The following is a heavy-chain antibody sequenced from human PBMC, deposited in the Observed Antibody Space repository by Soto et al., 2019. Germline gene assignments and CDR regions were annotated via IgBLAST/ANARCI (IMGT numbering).Heavy chain of an antibody. CDR3: ARDSVLLWFGELPY. CDR2: INPNSGGT. Sequence: ASVKVSCKASGYTFTGYYMHWVRQAPGQGLEWMGWINPNSGGTNYAQKFQGRVTMARDTSISTAYMELSRLRSDDTAVYYCARDSVLLWFGELPYWGQGTLVTVSS. D-gene: IGHD3-10*01. V-gene: IGHV1-2*02. CDR1: GYTFTGYY. J-gene: IGHJ4*02.